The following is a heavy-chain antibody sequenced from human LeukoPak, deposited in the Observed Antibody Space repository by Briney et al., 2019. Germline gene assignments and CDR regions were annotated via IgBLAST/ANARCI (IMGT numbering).Heavy chain of an antibody. Sequence: GGPLTLSCAASGCTVSSNYMTWLRQAPGKGVEGVSVIYRGGSTYYADSVKGRFTISRDNSKNTLYLQMNSLRAEDTAVYYCAGGSGSHRVDYFDYWGQGTLVTVSS. CDR1: GCTVSSNY. CDR2: IYRGGST. CDR3: AGGSGSHRVDYFDY. D-gene: IGHD1-26*01. J-gene: IGHJ4*02. V-gene: IGHV3-53*01.